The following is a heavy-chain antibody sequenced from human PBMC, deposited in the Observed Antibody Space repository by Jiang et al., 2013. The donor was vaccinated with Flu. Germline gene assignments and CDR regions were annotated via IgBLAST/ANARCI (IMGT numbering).Heavy chain of an antibody. D-gene: IGHD6-19*01. Sequence: IYYKWEHQLQPSLKSRVTISVDTSKNQFSLKLSSVTAADTAVYYCARARSSGWYEGAADYWGQGTLVTVSS. CDR3: ARARSSGWYEGAADY. CDR2: IYYKWEH. V-gene: IGHV4-59*01. J-gene: IGHJ4*02.